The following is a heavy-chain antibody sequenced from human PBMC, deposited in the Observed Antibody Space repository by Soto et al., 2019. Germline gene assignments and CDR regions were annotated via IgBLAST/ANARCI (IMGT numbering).Heavy chain of an antibody. CDR3: IGGSSGY. D-gene: IGHD6-6*01. J-gene: IGHJ4*02. Sequence: QLQLQESGPGLVKPSETLSLTCTVSGGSISSSPYYWGWIRQPPGKGLEWIGSIYYSGSTYYNPSLKSRVTLSIATSKNQSSLKLSSVTAADPAMYYCIGGSSGYWGQGTLVTVSP. CDR1: GGSISSSPYY. V-gene: IGHV4-39*01. CDR2: IYYSGST.